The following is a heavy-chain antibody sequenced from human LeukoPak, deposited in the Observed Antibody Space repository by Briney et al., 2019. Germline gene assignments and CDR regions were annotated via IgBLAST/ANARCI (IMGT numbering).Heavy chain of an antibody. V-gene: IGHV4-34*01. CDR1: GGSFSGYY. D-gene: IGHD6-13*01. CDR3: ARVWVYSSSWDSQSFDP. CDR2: INHSGST. Sequence: PSETLSLTCAVYGGSFSGYYWSWIRQPPGKGLEWIGEINHSGSTNYNPSLKSRVTISVDTSKNQFSLKLSSVTAADTAVYYCARVWVYSSSWDSQSFDPWGQGTLVTVSS. J-gene: IGHJ5*02.